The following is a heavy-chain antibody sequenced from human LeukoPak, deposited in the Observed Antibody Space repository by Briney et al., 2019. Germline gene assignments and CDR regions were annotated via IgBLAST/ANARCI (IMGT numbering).Heavy chain of an antibody. J-gene: IGHJ4*02. D-gene: IGHD2-2*01. Sequence: GGSLRLSCAASGFTFSMYGMHWVRQAPGKGLEWVAFVRYDGSNEWYADSVRGRFTISRDNSKNTLYLQMNSLRAEDTAVYYCAKDGGCPSTSFYSLLASWGQGILVTVSS. CDR2: VRYDGSNE. CDR3: AKDGGCPSTSFYSLLAS. CDR1: GFTFSMYG. V-gene: IGHV3-30*02.